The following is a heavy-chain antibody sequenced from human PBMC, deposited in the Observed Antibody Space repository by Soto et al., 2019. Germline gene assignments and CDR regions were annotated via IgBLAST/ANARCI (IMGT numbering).Heavy chain of an antibody. CDR3: ARGDGIPPGIAAAGTIMFGFDP. Sequence: PSETLSLTCAVYGGSFSGYYWSWIRQPPGKGLEWIGEINHSGSTNYNPSLKSRVTISVDTSKNQFSLKLSSVTAADTAVYYCARGDGIPPGIAAAGTIMFGFDPWGQGTLVTVSS. D-gene: IGHD6-13*01. V-gene: IGHV4-34*01. J-gene: IGHJ5*02. CDR1: GGSFSGYY. CDR2: INHSGST.